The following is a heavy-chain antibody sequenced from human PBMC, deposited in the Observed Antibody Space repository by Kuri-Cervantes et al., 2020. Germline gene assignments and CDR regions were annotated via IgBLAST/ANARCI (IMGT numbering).Heavy chain of an antibody. V-gene: IGHV4-38-2*02. D-gene: IGHD3-22*01. CDR1: GYSISSGYY. CDR2: IYYSGST. J-gene: IGHJ4*02. CDR3: ARHYYDSSGYYPLFDY. Sequence: SETLSLTCTVSGYSISSGYYWGWIRQPPGKGLEWIGSIYYSGSTYYNPSLKSRVTISVDTSKNQFSLKLSSVTAADTAVYYCARHYYDSSGYYPLFDYWGQGTLVTVSS.